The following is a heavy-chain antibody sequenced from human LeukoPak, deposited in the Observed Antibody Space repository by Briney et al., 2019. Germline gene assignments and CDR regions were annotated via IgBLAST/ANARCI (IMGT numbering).Heavy chain of an antibody. CDR2: IYTSGST. D-gene: IGHD3-3*01. Sequence: SETLSLTCTVSGGSISSYYWSWIRQPAGKGLEWIGRIYTSGSTNYNPSLKSRVTMSVDTSKNQFSLKLSSVTAADTAVYYCARDRITIFGGAHFDYWGQGTLVTVSS. CDR1: GGSISSYY. V-gene: IGHV4-4*07. CDR3: ARDRITIFGGAHFDY. J-gene: IGHJ4*02.